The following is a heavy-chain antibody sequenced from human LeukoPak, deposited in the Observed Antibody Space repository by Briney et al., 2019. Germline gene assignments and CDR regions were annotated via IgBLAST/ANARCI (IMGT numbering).Heavy chain of an antibody. CDR2: ISYDGSNK. Sequence: GGSLRLSCAASGFTFSSYAMHWVRQAPGKGLEWVAVISYDGSNKYYADSVKGRFTISRDNSKSTLYLQMNSLRAEVTAVYYCARDPYYYGSGSYIRSYYYYYGMDVWGQGTTVTVSS. CDR3: ARDPYYYGSGSYIRSYYYYYGMDV. V-gene: IGHV3-30*04. CDR1: GFTFSSYA. J-gene: IGHJ6*02. D-gene: IGHD3-10*01.